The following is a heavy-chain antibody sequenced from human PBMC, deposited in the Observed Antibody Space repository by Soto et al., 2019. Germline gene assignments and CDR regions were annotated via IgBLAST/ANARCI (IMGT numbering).Heavy chain of an antibody. CDR1: GFTFSNAW. CDR2: IKSKTDGGTT. D-gene: IGHD6-19*01. V-gene: IGHV3-15*07. CDR3: TTDHASGWVWFDDY. Sequence: EVQLVESGGGLVKPGGSLRLSCAASGFTFSNAWMNWVRQAPGKGLEWVGRIKSKTDGGTTDYAAPVKGRFTISRDDSKNTLYLQMNSMQTEDTAVYYCTTDHASGWVWFDDYWGQGTLVTVSS. J-gene: IGHJ4*02.